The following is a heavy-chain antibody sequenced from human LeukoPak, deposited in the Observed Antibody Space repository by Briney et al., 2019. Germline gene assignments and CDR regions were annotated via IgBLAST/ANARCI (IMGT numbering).Heavy chain of an antibody. V-gene: IGHV3-43D*03. D-gene: IGHD3-10*02. CDR1: GFSFDEYG. CDR2: ITWNAGTT. CDR3: AELGITMIGGV. Sequence: GGSLRLSCAASGFSFDEYGMHWVRQAPGKGLEWVSLITWNAGTTYYVDAVKGRFTISRDNSKNSLYLQMNSLRAEDTAVYYCAELGITMIGGVWGKGTTVTISS. J-gene: IGHJ6*04.